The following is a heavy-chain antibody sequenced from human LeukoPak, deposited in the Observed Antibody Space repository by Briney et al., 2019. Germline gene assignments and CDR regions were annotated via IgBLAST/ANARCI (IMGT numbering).Heavy chain of an antibody. J-gene: IGHJ4*02. CDR3: AREGGSGYSYYFDY. V-gene: IGHV4-31*03. D-gene: IGHD3-22*01. Sequence: SETLSLTCTVSGGSISSGGYYWSWIRQHPGKGLEWIGYIYYSGSTYYNPSLKSRVTTSVDTSKNQFSLKLSSVTAADTAVYYCAREGGSGYSYYFDYWGQGTLVTVSS. CDR2: IYYSGST. CDR1: GGSISSGGYY.